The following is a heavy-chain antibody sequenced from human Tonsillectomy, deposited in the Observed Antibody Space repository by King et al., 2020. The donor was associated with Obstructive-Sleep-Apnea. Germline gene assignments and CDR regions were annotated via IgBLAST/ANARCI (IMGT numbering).Heavy chain of an antibody. CDR1: GFTFSSYS. Sequence: DVQLVESGGGLVQPGGSLRLSCAASGFTFSSYSMNWVRQAPGKGLEWVSYISSSSSTIYYADSVKGRFTISRDNAKNSLYLQMNSLRAEDTAVYYCARVLWWSDYWGQGTLVTVSS. V-gene: IGHV3-48*04. CDR2: ISSSSSTI. CDR3: ARVLWWSDY. J-gene: IGHJ4*02. D-gene: IGHD2-8*02.